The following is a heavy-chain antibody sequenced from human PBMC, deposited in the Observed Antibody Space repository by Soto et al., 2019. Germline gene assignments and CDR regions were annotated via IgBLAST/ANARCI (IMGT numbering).Heavy chain of an antibody. D-gene: IGHD2-2*01. J-gene: IGHJ6*02. Sequence: QVQLVQSGAEVKKPGSSVKVSCKASGGTFSRYSITWVRQAPGHGLEWIGRIIPIFGIASCAQKFEGSVTITADEPTSTAYMELSSLRSDDTAVYYCAREDRDRETGLVPAAIDGMDVWGQGTTVTVSS. CDR3: AREDRDRETGLVPAAIDGMDV. CDR1: GGTFSRYS. V-gene: IGHV1-69*08. CDR2: IIPIFGIA.